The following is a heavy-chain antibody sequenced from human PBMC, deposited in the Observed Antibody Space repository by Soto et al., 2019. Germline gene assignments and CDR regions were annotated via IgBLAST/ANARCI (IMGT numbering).Heavy chain of an antibody. CDR2: IYYSGTS. V-gene: IGHV4-39*01. Sequence: QLQLQESGPGLVKPSETLSLTCTVSGGSIRDDRYYWGWIRQPPGKGLEWIGSIYYSGTSSYNPSPKRRXTXPVDTSKKQLSLRLSSVTAADTAVYYCARLHCDSPNCVPLDPWGQGTLVIVSS. J-gene: IGHJ5*02. D-gene: IGHD2-2*01. CDR1: GGSIRDDRYY. CDR3: ARLHCDSPNCVPLDP.